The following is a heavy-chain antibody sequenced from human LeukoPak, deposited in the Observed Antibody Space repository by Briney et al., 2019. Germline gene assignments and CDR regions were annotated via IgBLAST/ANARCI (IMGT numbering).Heavy chain of an antibody. CDR2: INHSGST. CDR1: GGSFSGYY. D-gene: IGHD2-2*01. J-gene: IGHJ6*03. V-gene: IGHV4-34*01. Sequence: PSETLSLTCAVYGGSFSGYYWCWIRQPPGKGLEWIGEINHSGSTNYNPSLKSRVTISVDTSKNQFSLKLSSVTAADTAVYYCARAGPVPAPTYYYMDVWGKGTTVTVSS. CDR3: ARAGPVPAPTYYYMDV.